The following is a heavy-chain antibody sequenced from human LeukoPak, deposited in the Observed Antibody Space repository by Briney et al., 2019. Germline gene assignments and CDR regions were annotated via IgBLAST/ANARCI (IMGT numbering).Heavy chain of an antibody. D-gene: IGHD3-10*01. J-gene: IGHJ4*02. CDR2: IYYSGST. Sequence: SETLSLTCTVSGGSISSYYWSWIRQPPGKGLEGIGYIYYSGSTNYNPSLKSRVTISVDTSKNQFSLKLSSVTAADTAVYYCARVGSRDPDFDYWGQGTLVTVSS. CDR3: ARVGSRDPDFDY. CDR1: GGSISSYY. V-gene: IGHV4-59*01.